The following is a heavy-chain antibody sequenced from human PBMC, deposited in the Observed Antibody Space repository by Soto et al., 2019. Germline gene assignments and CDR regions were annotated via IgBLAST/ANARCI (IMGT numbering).Heavy chain of an antibody. CDR2: IYYSGST. J-gene: IGHJ6*02. V-gene: IGHV4-39*01. Sequence: SETLSLTCTVSGGSITSSSYYWGWIRQPPGKGLEWIGNIYYSGSTYYNPSLKSRVTISVDTSKNQFSLKLSSVTAADTAVYYCARQGSGYSSGWPYYYYYGMDVWGQGTTVTVS. CDR1: GGSITSSSYY. CDR3: ARQGSGYSSGWPYYYYYGMDV. D-gene: IGHD6-19*01.